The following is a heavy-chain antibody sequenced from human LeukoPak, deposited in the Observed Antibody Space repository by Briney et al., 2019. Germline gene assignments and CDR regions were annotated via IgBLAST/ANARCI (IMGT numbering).Heavy chain of an antibody. D-gene: IGHD6-19*01. J-gene: IGHJ5*02. CDR1: GGTFSSYA. V-gene: IGHV1-69*04. CDR2: IIPILGIA. Sequence: EASVKVSCKASGGTFSSYAISWVRQAPGQGLEWMGRIIPILGIANYAQKFQGRVTITADKSTSTAYMELSRLRSDDTAVYYCARETSSGWRNWFDPWGQGTLVTVSS. CDR3: ARETSSGWRNWFDP.